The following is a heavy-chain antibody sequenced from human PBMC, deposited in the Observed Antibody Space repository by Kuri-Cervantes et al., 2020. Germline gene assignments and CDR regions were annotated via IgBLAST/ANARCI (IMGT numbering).Heavy chain of an antibody. CDR2: IRFDESSK. J-gene: IGHJ5*02. Sequence: GGSLRLSCAASGFTFSSYGFHWVRQASGKGLEWVAFIRFDESSKDYADSVKGRFTISRDSSKNTLYLRMNSLRAEDTAVYYCARDLIVVVPADPNWFDPWGQGTLVTVSS. D-gene: IGHD2-2*01. CDR3: ARDLIVVVPADPNWFDP. V-gene: IGHV3-30*02. CDR1: GFTFSSYG.